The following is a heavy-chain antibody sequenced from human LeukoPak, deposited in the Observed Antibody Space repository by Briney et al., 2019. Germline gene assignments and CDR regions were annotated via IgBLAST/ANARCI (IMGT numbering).Heavy chain of an antibody. CDR3: ARDSYSSGWYGDYYYYYMDV. Sequence: GGSLRLSCAASGFTFSSYSMNWVRQAPGKGLEWVSYISSSSSTIYYADSVKGRFTISRDNAKNSLYLQMNSLRAEDTAVYYCARDSYSSGWYGDYYYYYMDVWGKGTTVTVSS. V-gene: IGHV3-48*04. CDR2: ISSSSSTI. J-gene: IGHJ6*03. D-gene: IGHD6-19*01. CDR1: GFTFSSYS.